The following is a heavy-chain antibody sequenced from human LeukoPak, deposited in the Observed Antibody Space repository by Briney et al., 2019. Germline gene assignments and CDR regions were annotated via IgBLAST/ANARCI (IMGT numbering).Heavy chain of an antibody. CDR2: IDSSGST. Sequence: SETLSLTCSVSGGSLSSYHWSWIRQPPGKGLEWIGYIDSSGSTNYNPSLRSRVDMSVDMSRNQFSLKLSSVTAADTAVYYCARGYDRGSDYFDYWGQGTLVTVSS. J-gene: IGHJ4*02. V-gene: IGHV4-59*01. CDR1: GGSLSSYH. D-gene: IGHD3-22*01. CDR3: ARGYDRGSDYFDY.